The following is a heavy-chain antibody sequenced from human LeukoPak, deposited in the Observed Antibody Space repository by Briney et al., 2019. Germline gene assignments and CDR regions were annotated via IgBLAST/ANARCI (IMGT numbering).Heavy chain of an antibody. V-gene: IGHV4-59*01. CDR2: IYYSGST. CDR1: GGSISSYY. CDR3: ARGRSGRRKTFDY. Sequence: SETLSLTCTVSGGSISSYYWSWIRQPPGKGLEWIGYIYYSGSTNYNPSLKSRVTISVDTSKNQFSLKLSSVTAADTAVYYCARGRSGRRKTFDYWGQGTLVTVSS. D-gene: IGHD6-19*01. J-gene: IGHJ4*02.